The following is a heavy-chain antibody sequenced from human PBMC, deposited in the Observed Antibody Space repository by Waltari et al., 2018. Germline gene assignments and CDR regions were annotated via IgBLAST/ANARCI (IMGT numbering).Heavy chain of an antibody. D-gene: IGHD3-22*01. V-gene: IGHV4-39*07. Sequence: QLQLQESGPGLVKPSETLSLTCTVSGGSISSSSYYWGRIRQPPGKGLAWIGSIEYSGSTYYNPCLKSRVTTSVDTSKNQFSLNLSSVTAADTAVYYCARIPYYYDSSGYCDYWGQGTLVTVSS. J-gene: IGHJ4*02. CDR2: IEYSGST. CDR1: GGSISSSSYY. CDR3: ARIPYYYDSSGYCDY.